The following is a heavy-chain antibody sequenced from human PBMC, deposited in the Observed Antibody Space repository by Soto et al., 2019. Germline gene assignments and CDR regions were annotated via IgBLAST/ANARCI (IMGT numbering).Heavy chain of an antibody. J-gene: IGHJ4*02. CDR2: IIPIFGTA. D-gene: IGHD1-26*01. Sequence: SVKVSCKASGGTFSSYAISWVRQAPGQGLEWMGGIIPIFGTANYAQKFQGRVTITADESTSTAYMELNSLRAEDTAMYFCARSRHTGTYSGRFLDYWGQGSLVTVSS. CDR3: ARSRHTGTYSGRFLDY. CDR1: GGTFSSYA. V-gene: IGHV1-69*13.